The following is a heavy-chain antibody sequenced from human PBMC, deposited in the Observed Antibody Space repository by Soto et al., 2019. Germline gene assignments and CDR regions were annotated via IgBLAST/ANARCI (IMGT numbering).Heavy chain of an antibody. V-gene: IGHV3-30-3*01. J-gene: IGHJ4*02. CDR3: ASSSRSSGH. CDR2: ISYDGSNK. CDR1: GFTFSSYA. Sequence: GGSLRLSCAASGFTFSSYAMHWVRQAPGKGLEWVAVISYDGSNKYYADSVKGRFTISRDNSKNTLYLQMNTLRAEDTAVYYCASSSRSSGHWGQGTRVSV. D-gene: IGHD2-2*01.